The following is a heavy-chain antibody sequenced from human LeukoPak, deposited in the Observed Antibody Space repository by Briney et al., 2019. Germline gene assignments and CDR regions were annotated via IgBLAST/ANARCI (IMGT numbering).Heavy chain of an antibody. Sequence: GGSRRLSCTVSGFTFSAYSLIWVRQAPQKGLEWVSVISAREGATYYADSVRGRFTISRDNSRNTVYLQMNSLRAEDTAVYYCANYDYVWGSHRHFEYWGQGTLVTVSS. CDR1: GFTFSAYS. CDR2: ISAREGAT. V-gene: IGHV3-23*01. CDR3: ANYDYVWGSHRHFEY. D-gene: IGHD3-16*02. J-gene: IGHJ4*02.